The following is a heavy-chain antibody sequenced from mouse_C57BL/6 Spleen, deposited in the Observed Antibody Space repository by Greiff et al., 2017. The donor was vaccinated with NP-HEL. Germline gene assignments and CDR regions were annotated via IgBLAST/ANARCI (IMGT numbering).Heavy chain of an antibody. J-gene: IGHJ1*03. CDR3: ARGGGTDWYFDV. CDR1: GYSITSGYD. Sequence: EVKLEESGPGMVKPSQSLSLTCTVTGYSITSGYDWHWIRHFPGNKLEWMGYISYSGSTNYNPPLKSRISITHDTSKNHFFLKLNSVTAEDTATYYCARGGGTDWYFDVWGTGTTVTVSS. D-gene: IGHD3-3*01. V-gene: IGHV3-1*01. CDR2: ISYSGST.